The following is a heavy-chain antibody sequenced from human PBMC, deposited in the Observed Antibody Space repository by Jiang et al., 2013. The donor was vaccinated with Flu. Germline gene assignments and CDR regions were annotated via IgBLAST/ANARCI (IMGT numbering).Heavy chain of an antibody. D-gene: IGHD6-13*01. J-gene: IGHJ4*02. CDR3: ARPSGPTHIAAEN. Sequence: EWMGIIYPGDSDTRYSPSFQGQVTISADKSISTAYLQWSSLKASDTAMYYCARPSGPTHIAAENWGQGTLVTVSS. V-gene: IGHV5-51*01. CDR2: IYPGDSDT.